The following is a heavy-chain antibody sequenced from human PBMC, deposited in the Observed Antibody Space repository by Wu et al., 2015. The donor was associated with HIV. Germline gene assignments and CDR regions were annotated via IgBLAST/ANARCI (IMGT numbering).Heavy chain of an antibody. CDR2: IIPTLGTP. Sequence: QVQLVQSGAEVKKPGASVKVSCKASGYTFTNYDISWVRQAPGQGLEWMGRIIPTLGTPHYAQKFQDRVTITADGSTRTVYMELRSLTSEDTAMYFCARDQRWGATTSFTFDPSGRGTLVIVSS. V-gene: IGHV1-69*11. D-gene: IGHD1-26*01. CDR3: ARDQRWGATTSFTFDP. J-gene: IGHJ5*01. CDR1: GYTFTNYD.